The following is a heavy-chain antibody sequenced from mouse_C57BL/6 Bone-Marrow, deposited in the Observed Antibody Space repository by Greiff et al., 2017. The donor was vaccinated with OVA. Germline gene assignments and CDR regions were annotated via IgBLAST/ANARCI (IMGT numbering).Heavy chain of an antibody. D-gene: IGHD1-1*01. CDR2: ISTGGGST. J-gene: IGHJ1*03. V-gene: IGHV5-12*01. CDR3: ARQGFYGSSTTEYFDV. Sequence: EVQLMESGGGLVQPGGSLKLSCAASGFTFSDYYMYWVRQTPEKRLEWVAYISTGGGSTYYPDTVKGRFTISIDNAKNTPYLQMSRLKSEDTAMYYCARQGFYGSSTTEYFDVWGTGTTVTVSS. CDR1: GFTFSDYY.